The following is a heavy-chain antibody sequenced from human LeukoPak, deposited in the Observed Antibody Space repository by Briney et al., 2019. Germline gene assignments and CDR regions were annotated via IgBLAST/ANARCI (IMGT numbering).Heavy chain of an antibody. CDR1: GYTFTSYG. CDR3: ARLNYYDSSGYWFDP. CDR2: ISAYNGNT. D-gene: IGHD3-22*01. V-gene: IGHV1-18*01. Sequence: ASVKVSCKASGYTFTSYGISWVRQAPGQGLEWMGWISAYNGNTNYAQKLQGRVTMTTDTSTSTAYMELRSLRSDDTAVYYCARLNYYDSSGYWFDPWGQGTLVTVSS. J-gene: IGHJ5*02.